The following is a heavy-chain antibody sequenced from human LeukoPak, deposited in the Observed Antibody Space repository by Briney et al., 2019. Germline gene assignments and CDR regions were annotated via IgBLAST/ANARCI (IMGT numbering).Heavy chain of an antibody. V-gene: IGHV4-34*01. Sequence: PSETLSLTCAVYGGSFSGYYWSWIRQPPGKGLEWIGEINHSGSTNYNPSLKSRVTISVDTSKDQFSLKLSSVTAADTAVYYCARARITMIGGGFDPWGQGTLVTVSS. J-gene: IGHJ5*02. D-gene: IGHD3-22*01. CDR1: GGSFSGYY. CDR3: ARARITMIGGGFDP. CDR2: INHSGST.